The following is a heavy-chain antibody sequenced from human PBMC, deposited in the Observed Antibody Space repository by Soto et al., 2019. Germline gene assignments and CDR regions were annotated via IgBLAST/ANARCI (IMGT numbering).Heavy chain of an antibody. J-gene: IGHJ6*02. CDR2: FIPMSGTA. CDR1: GGTLNKYG. D-gene: IGHD3-16*02. Sequence: SVKVSCKASGGTLNKYGISWVRQAPGQGLEWMGDFIPMSGTANYAQKFQGRVTITADESTSTAYMDLSSLRSEDTAVYYCASGKPATFGGVIVYYYYAMDVWGQGITVTVSS. V-gene: IGHV1-69*13. CDR3: ASGKPATFGGVIVYYYYAMDV.